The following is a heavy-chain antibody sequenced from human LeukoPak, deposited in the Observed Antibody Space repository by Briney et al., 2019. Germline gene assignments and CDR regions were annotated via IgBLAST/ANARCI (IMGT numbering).Heavy chain of an antibody. D-gene: IGHD3-22*01. V-gene: IGHV4-38-2*02. CDR1: AYSISSGYY. J-gene: IGHJ6*03. CDR3: TRGSIAYYYMDV. CDR2: IYYSGST. Sequence: SETLSLTCIVSAYSISSGYYWGWIRQPPGKGLEWIGNIYYSGSTNYNPSLKSRVTISVDTSKNQFSLKLSSVTAADTAVYYCTRGSIAYYYMDVWGKGTTVTISS.